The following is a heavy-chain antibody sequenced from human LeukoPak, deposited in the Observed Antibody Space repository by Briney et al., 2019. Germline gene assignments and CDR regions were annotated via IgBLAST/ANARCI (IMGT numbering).Heavy chain of an antibody. J-gene: IGHJ4*02. CDR3: ARGTLTVAGLFDY. D-gene: IGHD6-19*01. CDR2: IYSSGST. CDR1: GGSMSSHY. V-gene: IGHV4-59*11. Sequence: PSETLSLTCNVSGGSMSSHYWSWIRQPPGKGLEWIGYIYSSGSTNYNPSLKSRVIISTDTSKNQFSLKLSSATAADTAVYYCARGTLTVAGLFDYWGQGTLVTVSS.